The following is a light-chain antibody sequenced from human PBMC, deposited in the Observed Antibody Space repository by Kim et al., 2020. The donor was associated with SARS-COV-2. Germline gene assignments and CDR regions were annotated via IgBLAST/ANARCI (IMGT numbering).Light chain of an antibody. J-gene: IGLJ3*02. CDR1: SSDIGGYNY. Sequence: GQSVTISCTGTSSDIGGYNYVSWYQHHPGKAPKLMISEVSKRPSGVPDRFSGSKSGNTASLTVSGLQTEDEADYYCGSYAGNKTFLFGGGTQLTVL. CDR2: EVS. CDR3: GSYAGNKTFL. V-gene: IGLV2-8*01.